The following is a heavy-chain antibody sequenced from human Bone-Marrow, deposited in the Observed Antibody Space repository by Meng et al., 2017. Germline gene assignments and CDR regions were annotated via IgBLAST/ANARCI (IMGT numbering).Heavy chain of an antibody. V-gene: IGHV1-69*05. D-gene: IGHD2-2*01. CDR3: ARKAGNCISTTCYSLDY. CDR2: INAVFGTT. J-gene: IGHJ4*02. Sequence: SVKVSCKALGGIFSNYVIGWVRQAPGQGLEWMGGINAVFGTTNYAQKYQGRVTITTDESTSTVYMELTRLTSEDTAVYFCARKAGNCISTTCYSLDYWGQGTLVTVSS. CDR1: GGIFSNYV.